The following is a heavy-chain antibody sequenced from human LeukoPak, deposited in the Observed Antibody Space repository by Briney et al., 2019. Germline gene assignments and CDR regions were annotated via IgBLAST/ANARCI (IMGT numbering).Heavy chain of an antibody. CDR1: GASISSGSYF. CDR2: FHTSGGT. CDR3: ASTVFGVTYNWFDP. J-gene: IGHJ5*02. V-gene: IGHV4-61*02. D-gene: IGHD3-3*01. Sequence: PSETLSLTCTVSGASISSGSYFWSWVRQPAGKALEWIGRFHTSGGTNYTPSLESRVTISVATSKNQFSLKLTSVTDADTAVYYCASTVFGVTYNWFDPWGQGTLVTVSS.